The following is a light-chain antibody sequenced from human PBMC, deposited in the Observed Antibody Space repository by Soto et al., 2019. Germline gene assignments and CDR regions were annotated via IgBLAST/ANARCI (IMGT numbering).Light chain of an antibody. V-gene: IGLV1-51*01. CDR2: DNS. J-gene: IGLJ2*01. Sequence: QSVLTQPPSVSAAPGQTVTISCSGSSSNIGNNYASWYQQLPGTAPKVLIYDNSKRPSGIPDRFSGSKSGTSATLGITGLQTGDEADYYCGTWDSSLSAVVFGGGTKLTVL. CDR3: GTWDSSLSAVV. CDR1: SSNIGNNY.